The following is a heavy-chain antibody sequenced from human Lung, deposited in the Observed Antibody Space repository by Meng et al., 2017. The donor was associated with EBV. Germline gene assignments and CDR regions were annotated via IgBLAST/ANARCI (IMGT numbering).Heavy chain of an antibody. V-gene: IGHV1-2*04. Sequence: VQVGQSGAEVKKAGSSVKVSCKASGGTFSSYAISWVRQAPGQGLEWMGWINPNTGGTKYAQKFQGWVTLTRDTSISTAYMELSRLRSDDTAVYYCARGRYELIWGLFDPWGQGTLVTVSS. J-gene: IGHJ5*02. CDR2: INPNTGGT. CDR3: ARGRYELIWGLFDP. D-gene: IGHD1-1*01. CDR1: GGTFSSYA.